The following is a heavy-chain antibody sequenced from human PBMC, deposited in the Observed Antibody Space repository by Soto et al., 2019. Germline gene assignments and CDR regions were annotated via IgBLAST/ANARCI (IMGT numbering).Heavy chain of an antibody. CDR1: GFTFSSHG. D-gene: IGHD5-18*01. CDR3: AQDLDKDMVGFYYYGMDV. V-gene: IGHV3-30*18. Sequence: GGSLRLSCAASGFTFSSHGMHWVRQAPGKGLEWVAVISYDGSNKYYADSVKGRFTISRDNSKNTLYLQMNSLRAEDTAVYYCAQDLDKDMVGFYYYGMDVWGQGTTVTVSS. CDR2: ISYDGSNK. J-gene: IGHJ6*02.